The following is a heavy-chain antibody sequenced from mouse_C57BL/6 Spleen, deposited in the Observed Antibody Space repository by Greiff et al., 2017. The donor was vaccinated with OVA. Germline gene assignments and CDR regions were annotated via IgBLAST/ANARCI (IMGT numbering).Heavy chain of an antibody. CDR2: ISSGGDYI. V-gene: IGHV5-9-1*02. J-gene: IGHJ3*01. D-gene: IGHD1-1*01. Sequence: EVMLVESGAGLVKPGGSLKLSCAASGFTFSSYAMSWVRQTPEKRLEWVAYISSGGDYIYYADTVKGRFTISRDNARNTLYLQMSSLKSEDTAMYYCTRESDYYGSSRWFAYWGQGTLVTVSA. CDR3: TRESDYYGSSRWFAY. CDR1: GFTFSSYA.